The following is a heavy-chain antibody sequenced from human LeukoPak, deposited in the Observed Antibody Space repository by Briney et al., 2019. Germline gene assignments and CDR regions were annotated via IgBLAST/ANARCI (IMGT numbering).Heavy chain of an antibody. CDR3: AKDLYPYGSGSPNDY. J-gene: IGHJ4*02. D-gene: IGHD3-10*01. CDR2: ISWNSGSI. Sequence: GGSLRLSCAASGFTFDDYAMHWVRQAPGKGLEWVSGISWNSGSIGYADSVKGRFTISRDNAKNSLYLQMNSLRAEDTALYYCAKDLYPYGSGSPNDYWGQGTLVTVSS. V-gene: IGHV3-9*01. CDR1: GFTFDDYA.